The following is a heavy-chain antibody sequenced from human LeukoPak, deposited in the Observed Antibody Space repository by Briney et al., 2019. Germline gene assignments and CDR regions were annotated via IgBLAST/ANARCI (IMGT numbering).Heavy chain of an antibody. J-gene: IGHJ6*02. CDR2: FDPEDGET. Sequence: ASVKVSCKVSGYTLTELSMHWVRQAPGKGLEWMGGFDPEDGETIYAQKFQGRVTMTEDTSTDTAYMELSSLRSEDTAVYYCATGPPILTGYYGYYYGMDVWGQGTTVTVSS. D-gene: IGHD3-9*01. CDR1: GYTLTELS. CDR3: ATGPPILTGYYGYYYGMDV. V-gene: IGHV1-24*01.